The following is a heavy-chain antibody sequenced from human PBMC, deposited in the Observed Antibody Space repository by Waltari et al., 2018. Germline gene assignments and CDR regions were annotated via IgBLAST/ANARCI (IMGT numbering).Heavy chain of an antibody. D-gene: IGHD3-22*01. V-gene: IGHV1-8*01. Sequence: QVQLVQSGAEVKKPGASVKVSCKASGYTFTSYDINWVRQATGRGLEWMGWMNPNSGNTGYAQKFQGRVTMTRNTSISTAYMELSSLRSEDTAVYYCARGGVYYDSPHYYYYMDVWGKGTTVTVSS. CDR3: ARGGVYYDSPHYYYYMDV. J-gene: IGHJ6*03. CDR2: MNPNSGNT. CDR1: GYTFTSYD.